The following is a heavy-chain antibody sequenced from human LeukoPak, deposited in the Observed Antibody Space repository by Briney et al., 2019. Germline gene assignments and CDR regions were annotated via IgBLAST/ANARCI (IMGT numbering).Heavy chain of an antibody. Sequence: PGGSLRLSCAASGFTFSSYEMNWVRQAPGKGLEWVSYISSSGSTIYYADSVKGRFTISRDNAKNSLYLQMNSLRAEDTDVYYCARAFEKNAYYDFWSGYYQTLYYYYYYMDVWGKGTTVTVSS. J-gene: IGHJ6*03. CDR3: ARAFEKNAYYDFWSGYYQTLYYYYYYMDV. CDR2: ISSSGSTI. CDR1: GFTFSSYE. D-gene: IGHD3-3*01. V-gene: IGHV3-48*03.